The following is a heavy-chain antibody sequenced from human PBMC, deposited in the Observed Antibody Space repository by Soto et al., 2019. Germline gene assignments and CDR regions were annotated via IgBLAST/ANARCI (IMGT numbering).Heavy chain of an antibody. Sequence: QVQLVESGGGVVQPGRSLRLSCAASGFTFSSYGMHWVRQAPGKGLEWVAVIWYDGSNKYYADSVKGRFTISRDNSKNTLYLQMNSLRAEDMAVYYCAREDTTLTFDYWGQGTLVTVSS. CDR1: GFTFSSYG. CDR3: AREDTTLTFDY. J-gene: IGHJ4*02. CDR2: IWYDGSNK. D-gene: IGHD1-1*01. V-gene: IGHV3-33*01.